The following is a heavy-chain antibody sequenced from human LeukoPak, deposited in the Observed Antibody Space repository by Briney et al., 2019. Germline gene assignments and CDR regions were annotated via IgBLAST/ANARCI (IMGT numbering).Heavy chain of an antibody. CDR2: ISSSSSYI. CDR3: ARGLPAAVNFDY. J-gene: IGHJ4*02. CDR1: GFTFSSYS. V-gene: IGHV3-21*01. D-gene: IGHD2-2*01. Sequence: SGGSLRLSCAASGFTFSSYSMTWVRQAPGKGLEWVSSISSSSSYIYYADSVKGRFTISRDNAKNSLYLQMNSLRAEDTAVYYCARGLPAAVNFDYWGQGTLVTVSS.